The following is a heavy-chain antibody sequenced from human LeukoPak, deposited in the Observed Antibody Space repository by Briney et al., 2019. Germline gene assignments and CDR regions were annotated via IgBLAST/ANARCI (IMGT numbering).Heavy chain of an antibody. V-gene: IGHV3-74*03. D-gene: IGHD3-22*01. CDR1: GFTFSSSW. CDR3: ARVVDDYDSGGFSWFDY. CDR2: VSSDGSRT. J-gene: IGHJ4*02. Sequence: PGGSLRLSCAASGFTFSSSWMHWVRQGPGKGLEWVSRVSSDGSRTTYADSVKGRFTISRDNAKNTLYLQMNSLRAEDTAVYYCARVVDDYDSGGFSWFDYWGQGTLVTVSS.